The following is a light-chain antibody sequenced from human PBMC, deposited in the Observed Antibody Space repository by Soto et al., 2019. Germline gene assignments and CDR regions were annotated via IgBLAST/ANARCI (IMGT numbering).Light chain of an antibody. CDR3: QSHDSSLSGPV. Sequence: QSVLTQPPSVSGAPGQRVTISCTGSSSNIGAGYGGHWYQQHPGTAPKLLIYGNRNRPSGVSARFSGSKSGTSVSLAITGRQAEDEGDYYCQSHDSSLSGPVFGGGTQLTVL. V-gene: IGLV1-40*01. J-gene: IGLJ2*01. CDR1: SSNIGAGYG. CDR2: GNR.